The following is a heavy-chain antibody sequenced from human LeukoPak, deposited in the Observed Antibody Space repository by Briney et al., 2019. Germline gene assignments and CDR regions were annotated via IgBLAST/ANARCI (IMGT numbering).Heavy chain of an antibody. CDR2: INPNSGGT. CDR1: GYTFTGYY. CDR3: ARGFDYYDSSGYSLDI. D-gene: IGHD3-22*01. V-gene: IGHV1-2*02. J-gene: IGHJ3*02. Sequence: ASVKVSCKASGYTFTGYYMHWVRQAPGQGLEWMGWINPNSGGTDYAQKFQGRVTMTRDTSISTAYMELSRLRSDDTAVYYCARGFDYYDSSGYSLDIWGQGTMVTVSS.